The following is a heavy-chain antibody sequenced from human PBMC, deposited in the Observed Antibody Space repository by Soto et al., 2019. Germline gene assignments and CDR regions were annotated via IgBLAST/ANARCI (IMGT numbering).Heavy chain of an antibody. Sequence: EVQLVESGGDLVQPGGSLRLSCAASGFNFSTYYMGWVRQAPGKGLEWVANIAEDGSKKDYADSVKGRFTVSRDNADNSLHLKMHSLRVEDTALYYCVRGGAALPHWGQGAWVTVSS. CDR3: VRGGAALPH. CDR1: GFNFSTYY. V-gene: IGHV3-7*01. J-gene: IGHJ4*02. CDR2: IAEDGSKK. D-gene: IGHD1-26*01.